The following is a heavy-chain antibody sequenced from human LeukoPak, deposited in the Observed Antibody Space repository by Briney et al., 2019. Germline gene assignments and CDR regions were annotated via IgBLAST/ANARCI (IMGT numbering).Heavy chain of an antibody. CDR2: IYYSGST. D-gene: IGHD2/OR15-2a*01. CDR1: GGSVSSGSYY. Sequence: PSETLSLTCTVSGGSVSSGSYYWSWIRQPPGKGLEWIGYIYYSGSTNYNPSLKSRVTISVDTSKNQFSLKLSSVTAADTAVYYCARDSNSYFDYWGQGTLVTVSS. CDR3: ARDSNSYFDY. V-gene: IGHV4-61*01. J-gene: IGHJ4*02.